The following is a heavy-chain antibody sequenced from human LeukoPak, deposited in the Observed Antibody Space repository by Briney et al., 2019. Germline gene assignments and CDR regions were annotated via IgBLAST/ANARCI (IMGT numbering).Heavy chain of an antibody. V-gene: IGHV1-18*04. Sequence: ASVKVSCKASGYTFTSYGISWVRQAPGQGLEWMGWISAYNCNTNYAQKLQGRVTMTTDTSTSTAYMELRSLRSDDTAVYYCARVPTYCSGGSCYPDNYYFDYWGQGTLVTVSS. CDR3: ARVPTYCSGGSCYPDNYYFDY. D-gene: IGHD2-15*01. CDR1: GYTFTSYG. J-gene: IGHJ4*02. CDR2: ISAYNCNT.